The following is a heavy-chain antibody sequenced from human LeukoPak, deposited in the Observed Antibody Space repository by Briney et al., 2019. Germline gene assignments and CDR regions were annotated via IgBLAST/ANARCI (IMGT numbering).Heavy chain of an antibody. D-gene: IGHD3-22*01. V-gene: IGHV5-51*01. J-gene: IGHJ4*02. CDR1: GYXFTSYW. Sequence: GESLKISCNGSGYXFTSYWICWVRQMPGKGLEWMGIIFPGDSDTRYSPSFQGQVTISADKSITTAYLQWSSLKASDTAMYYCARRKGYYDSTGYYSYDHWGQGTLVTVSS. CDR2: IFPGDSDT. CDR3: ARRKGYYDSTGYYSYDH.